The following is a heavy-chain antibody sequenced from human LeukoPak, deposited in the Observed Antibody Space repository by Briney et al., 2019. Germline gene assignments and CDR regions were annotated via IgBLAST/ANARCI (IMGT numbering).Heavy chain of an antibody. J-gene: IGHJ6*02. CDR3: ARETRVSRSQYYGMDV. CDR2: IYYSGST. CDR1: AGSISSYY. D-gene: IGHD2/OR15-2a*01. V-gene: IGHV4-59*06. Sequence: SETLSLTCTVSAGSISSYYWSWIRQHPGKGLEWIGYIYYSGSTYYNPSLKSRVTISVDISKNHFSLKLSSVTVADTAVYYCARETRVSRSQYYGMDVWGQGTTVTVSS.